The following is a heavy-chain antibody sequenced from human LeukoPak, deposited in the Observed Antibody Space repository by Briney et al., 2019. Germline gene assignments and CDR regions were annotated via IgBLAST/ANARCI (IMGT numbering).Heavy chain of an antibody. Sequence: PGGSLRLSCAASGFTFDDYAMNWVRQAPGKGLEWVSLISGDGGSTYYADSVKGRFTISRDNSKNSLYLQMDSLRTEDTALYYCTKGRATQDHYYGMDVWGQGTTVTVSS. D-gene: IGHD1-1*01. CDR3: TKGRATQDHYYGMDV. CDR1: GFTFDDYA. CDR2: ISGDGGST. V-gene: IGHV3-43*02. J-gene: IGHJ6*02.